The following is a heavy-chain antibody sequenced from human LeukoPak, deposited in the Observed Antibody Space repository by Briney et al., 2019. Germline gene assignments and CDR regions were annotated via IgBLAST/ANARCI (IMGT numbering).Heavy chain of an antibody. J-gene: IGHJ4*01. D-gene: IGHD2-21*02. CDR1: AFAFFSYG. V-gene: IGHV3-74*01. CDR3: ARELPREVTLDY. CDR2: IFTDGSTT. Sequence: PGGSLRLSCVASAFAFFSYGMQWVRQAPGKGLVWVSRIFTDGSTTSYADSVKGRFTISRDNAKNTLYLEMKSLRVEDTAVYYCARELPREVTLDYWGQGTLVTVSP.